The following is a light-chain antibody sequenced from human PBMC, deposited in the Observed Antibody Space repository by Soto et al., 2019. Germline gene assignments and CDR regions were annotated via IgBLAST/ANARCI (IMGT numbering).Light chain of an antibody. J-gene: IGLJ1*01. CDR1: GSNIGAGYD. CDR2: ANI. Sequence: QSVLTQPPSVSGAPGQRVTISCTGSGSNIGAGYDVHWYQQLPGTAPKLLIFANINRPSGVHDRFSGSKSGTSASLAITGLRAEDEADYYCQSYDSSPSGYVFGTGTKVTVL. CDR3: QSYDSSPSGYV. V-gene: IGLV1-40*01.